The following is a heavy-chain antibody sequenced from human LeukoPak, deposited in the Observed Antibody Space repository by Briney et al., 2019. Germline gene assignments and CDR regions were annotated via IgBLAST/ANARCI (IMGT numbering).Heavy chain of an antibody. CDR3: AKSDPYGDSLIEI. D-gene: IGHD4-17*01. Sequence: GGSLMLSCSAAAFNISSYAMNWVGQDPGKGLEGLSHISSTGRTIYYADSVKGRLTVSRDNAKNSLYLQMNSLRAEDTAVYYCAKSDPYGDSLIEIWGQGALVTVSS. J-gene: IGHJ4*02. V-gene: IGHV3-48*03. CDR2: ISSTGRTI. CDR1: AFNISSYA.